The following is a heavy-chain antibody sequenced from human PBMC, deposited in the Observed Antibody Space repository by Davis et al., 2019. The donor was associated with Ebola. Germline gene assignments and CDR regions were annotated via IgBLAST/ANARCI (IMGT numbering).Heavy chain of an antibody. CDR2: IGTLGDT. V-gene: IGHV3-13*01. D-gene: IGHD6-19*01. J-gene: IGHJ3*02. CDR3: ARALMDSSDWSPRAGPLDAFDI. CDR1: GFTFSTYD. Sequence: GESLKISCAASGFTFSTYDMHWVRQATGKGLEWVSAIGTLGDTYYPRPLKGRFTISRENAKSSVYLQMNSLRAGDKAVYYWARALMDSSDWSPRAGPLDAFDIWGQGTMVTVSS.